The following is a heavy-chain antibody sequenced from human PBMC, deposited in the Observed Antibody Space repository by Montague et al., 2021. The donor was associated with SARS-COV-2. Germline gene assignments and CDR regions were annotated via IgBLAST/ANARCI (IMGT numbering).Heavy chain of an antibody. CDR3: TSGREGNYNVMDV. CDR1: GDSVSSHSAT. V-gene: IGHV6-1*01. J-gene: IGHJ6*02. Sequence: CAISGDSVSSHSATWNWVRQSPSRGLEWLGRTYYRSKWYNDYAVSVRCRVTINPDTSKNQFSLQLNSVTPEDTAIYYCTSGREGNYNVMDVWGQGTTVTVSS. D-gene: IGHD1-1*01. CDR2: TYYRSKWYN.